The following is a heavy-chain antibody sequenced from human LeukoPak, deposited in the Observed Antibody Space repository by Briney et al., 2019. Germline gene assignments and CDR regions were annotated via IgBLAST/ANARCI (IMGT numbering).Heavy chain of an antibody. V-gene: IGHV4-34*01. CDR1: SGSFSGYY. CDR2: INHSGST. Sequence: PSETLSLTCAVYSGSFSGYYWSWIRQPPGKGLEWIGEINHSGSTNYNPSLKSRVTISVDTSKNQFSLKLSSVTAADTAVYYCATPSEADMDVWGKGTTVTVSS. J-gene: IGHJ6*03. CDR3: ATPSEADMDV.